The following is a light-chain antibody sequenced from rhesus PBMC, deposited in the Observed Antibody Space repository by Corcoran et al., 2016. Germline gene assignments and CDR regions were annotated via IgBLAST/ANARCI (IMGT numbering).Light chain of an antibody. CDR1: SSDIGGYNR. CDR3: CSYARTDTFI. V-gene: IGLV2-13*03. J-gene: IGLJ1*01. CDR2: EVS. Sequence: QAAPTQSPSVSGSPGQSVTISCTGTSSDIGGYNRVSWYQQYPGKVPKLVIYEVSKRPSGVSDRFSGSKSGNTASLTISGLKAEDEADYYCCSYARTDTFIFGGGTRLTVL.